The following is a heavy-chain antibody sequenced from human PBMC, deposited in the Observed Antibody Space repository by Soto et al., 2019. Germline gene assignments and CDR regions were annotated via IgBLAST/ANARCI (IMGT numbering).Heavy chain of an antibody. CDR3: ARESEDLTSNFDY. Sequence: GGSLSLSCAASGFTFTRYSMNWVRQAPGTGLEWVSSISSTTNYIYYGDSMKGRFTISRGNAKNSLYLEMNSLRAEETAVYYCARESEDLTSNFDYWGQGTLGTVS. J-gene: IGHJ4*02. CDR2: ISSTTNYI. V-gene: IGHV3-21*06. CDR1: GFTFTRYS.